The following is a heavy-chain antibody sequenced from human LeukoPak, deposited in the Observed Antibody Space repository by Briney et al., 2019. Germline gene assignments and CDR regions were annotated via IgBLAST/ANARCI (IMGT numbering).Heavy chain of an antibody. CDR2: ISYSGST. CDR3: ARFPGGAEYRHYYYMDV. J-gene: IGHJ6*03. V-gene: IGHV4-59*01. D-gene: IGHD1-14*01. CDR1: GGSISVYY. Sequence: SETLSLTCTVSGGSISVYYWSWIRQPPGKGLEWIGYISYSGSTDYNPSLKSRVTISGDTPKNQFSLKLSSVTAADTAVYYCARFPGGAEYRHYYYMDVWGTGTTVTVSS.